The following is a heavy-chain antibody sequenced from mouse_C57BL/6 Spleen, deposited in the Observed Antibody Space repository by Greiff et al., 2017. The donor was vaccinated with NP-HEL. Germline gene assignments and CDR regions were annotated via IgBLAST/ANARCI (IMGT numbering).Heavy chain of an antibody. V-gene: IGHV1-82*01. CDR3: ARWDYGLAY. D-gene: IGHD1-2*01. J-gene: IGHJ3*01. Sequence: VQLQESGPELVKPGASVKISCTASGYAFSSSWMNWVKQRPGKGLEWIGRLYPGDGDTNYNGKFKGKATLTADKSSSTAYMQLSSLTSEDSAVYFCARWDYGLAYWGQGTLVTVSA. CDR1: GYAFSSSW. CDR2: LYPGDGDT.